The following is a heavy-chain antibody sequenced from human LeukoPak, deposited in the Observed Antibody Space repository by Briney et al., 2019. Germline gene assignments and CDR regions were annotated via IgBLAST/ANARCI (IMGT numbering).Heavy chain of an antibody. J-gene: IGHJ4*02. D-gene: IGHD6-6*01. CDR3: ARGGVIAARPGGYYFDY. CDR2: INHSGST. V-gene: IGHV4-34*01. CDR1: GGSFSGYY. Sequence: PSETLSLTCAVYGGSFSGYYWSWLRQPPGKGLEWIGEINHSGSTNYNPSLKSRVTISVDTFKNQFSLKLSSVTAADTAVYYCARGGVIAARPGGYYFDYWGQGPLVTVSS.